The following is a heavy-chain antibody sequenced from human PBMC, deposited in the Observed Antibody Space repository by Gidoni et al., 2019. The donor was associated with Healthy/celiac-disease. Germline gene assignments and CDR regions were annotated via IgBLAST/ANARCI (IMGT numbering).Heavy chain of an antibody. J-gene: IGHJ6*02. CDR1: GYTFTGSY. CDR3: AGSHPPEYSRTSPYYYGMDV. CDR2: INPNSGGT. D-gene: IGHD6-6*01. Sequence: QVQLVQSGAEVKKPGASVKVSCKASGYTFTGSYMHWVRQAPGQGLEWMGWINPNSGGTNYAQKFQGRVTMTRDTSISTAYMELSRLRSDDTAVYYCAGSHPPEYSRTSPYYYGMDVWGQGTTVTVSS. V-gene: IGHV1-2*02.